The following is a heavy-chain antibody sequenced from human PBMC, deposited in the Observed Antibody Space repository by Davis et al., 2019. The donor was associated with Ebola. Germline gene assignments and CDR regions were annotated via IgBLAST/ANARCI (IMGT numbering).Heavy chain of an antibody. CDR1: GYTFSTYW. V-gene: IGHV5-51*01. Sequence: GESLKISCKGSGYTFSTYWIGWVRQMPGKGLEWMGIIYPNDSDTRYSPSFDGQVTMSVDTSISTAYLQRSSLKASDTAIYYCARGTERAAGNFDYWGQGTLVTVSS. J-gene: IGHJ4*02. CDR2: IYPNDSDT. CDR3: ARGTERAAGNFDY. D-gene: IGHD6-13*01.